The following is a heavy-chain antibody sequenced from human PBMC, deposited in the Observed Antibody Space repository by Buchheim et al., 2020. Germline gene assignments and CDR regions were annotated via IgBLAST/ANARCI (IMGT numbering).Heavy chain of an antibody. V-gene: IGHV4-34*01. D-gene: IGHD2-15*01. CDR1: GGSFSGYY. J-gene: IGHJ4*02. CDR2: INHRGST. CDR3: ARILALPGTYYFDY. Sequence: QVQLQQWGAGLLKPSETLSLTCAVYGGSFSGYYWSWIRQPPGKGLEWIGEINHRGSTNYNPSLKSRVTISLDTSKNQFSLKLSSVTAADTAVYYCARILALPGTYYFDYGGKGTLLTVSS.